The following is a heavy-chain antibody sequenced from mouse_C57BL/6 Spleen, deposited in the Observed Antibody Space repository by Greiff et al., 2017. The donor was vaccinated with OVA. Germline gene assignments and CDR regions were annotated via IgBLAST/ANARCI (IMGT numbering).Heavy chain of an antibody. D-gene: IGHD1-1*01. Sequence: PGKGLEWIGRTSPGDGDTNYIGKFKGNATLTADKSSSTAYMQLSCLTSEDSAVYFCARGTTVVARGYYYAMDYWGQGTSVTVSS. CDR2: TSPGDGDT. J-gene: IGHJ4*01. CDR3: ARGTTVVARGYYYAMDY. V-gene: IGHV1-82*01.